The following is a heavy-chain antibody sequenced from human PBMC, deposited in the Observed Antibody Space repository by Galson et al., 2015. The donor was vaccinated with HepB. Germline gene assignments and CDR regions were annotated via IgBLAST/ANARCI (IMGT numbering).Heavy chain of an antibody. J-gene: IGHJ4*02. CDR3: AKGGDSSGYSVDY. Sequence: SLRLSCAASGFTFSSYGMHWVRQAPGKGLEWVAVISYDGSNKYYADSVKGRFTISRDNSKNTLYLQMNSLRAEDTAVYYCAKGGDSSGYSVDYWGQGTLVTVSS. CDR1: GFTFSSYG. CDR2: ISYDGSNK. D-gene: IGHD3-22*01. V-gene: IGHV3-30*18.